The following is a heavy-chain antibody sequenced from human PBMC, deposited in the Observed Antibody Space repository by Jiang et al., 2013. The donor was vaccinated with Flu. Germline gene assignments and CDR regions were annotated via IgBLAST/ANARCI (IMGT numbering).Heavy chain of an antibody. J-gene: IGHJ4*02. D-gene: IGHD2-15*01. V-gene: IGHV3-23*01. CDR2: FSGSGGST. Sequence: VQLLESGGGLVQPGGSLRLSCAASGFTFGNYAMSWVRQAPGKGLEWVSGFSGSGGSTHYADSVKGRFTLFRDNSKNTLYLQMNSLRAEDTAVYYCGKSGCSSGSCYTFPFDYWGQGTLVTVSS. CDR3: GKSGCSSGSCYTFPFDY. CDR1: GFTFGNYA.